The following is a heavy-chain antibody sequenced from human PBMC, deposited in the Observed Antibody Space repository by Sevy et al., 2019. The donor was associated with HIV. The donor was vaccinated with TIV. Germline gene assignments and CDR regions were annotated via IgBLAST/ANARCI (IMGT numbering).Heavy chain of an antibody. D-gene: IGHD3-9*01. Sequence: GGSLRLSCAASGFAFRTYAFHWVRQAPGRGLEWVGLISSNGDNAFYANSVRGRFTISRDNSMNTLYLELNNLTPDDTAVYYCARGPEGELTSCLAHWGQGTLVTVSS. CDR2: ISSNGDNA. CDR3: ARGPEGELTSCLAH. V-gene: IGHV3-30-3*01. J-gene: IGHJ4*02. CDR1: GFAFRTYA.